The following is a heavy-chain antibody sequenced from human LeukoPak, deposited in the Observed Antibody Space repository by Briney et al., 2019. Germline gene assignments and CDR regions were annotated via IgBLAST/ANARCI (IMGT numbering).Heavy chain of an antibody. J-gene: IGHJ6*03. CDR2: IYYSGST. Sequence: SETLSLTCTVSGGSISSYYWSWIRQPPGKGLEWIGYIYYSGSTNYNPSLQSRVTITVDTSKNQFSLKLSSVTAADTAVYYCAREGWSLYDYYDYIDIWGKGTTVTVSS. CDR1: GGSISSYY. V-gene: IGHV4-59*01. CDR3: AREGWSLYDYYDYIDI. D-gene: IGHD5/OR15-5a*01.